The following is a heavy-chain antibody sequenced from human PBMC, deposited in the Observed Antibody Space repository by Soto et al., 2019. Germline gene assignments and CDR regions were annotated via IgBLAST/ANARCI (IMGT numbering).Heavy chain of an antibody. CDR2: IYTSGST. Sequence: XETLSLTCTVSGCSISSYYWSWIRQPAGKGLEWIGRIYTSGSTNYNPSLKSRVTMSVDTSKNQFSLKLSSVTAADTAVYYCARDLFGELLYHFDYWGQGTLVTVSS. CDR1: GCSISSYY. V-gene: IGHV4-4*07. D-gene: IGHD3-10*01. J-gene: IGHJ4*02. CDR3: ARDLFGELLYHFDY.